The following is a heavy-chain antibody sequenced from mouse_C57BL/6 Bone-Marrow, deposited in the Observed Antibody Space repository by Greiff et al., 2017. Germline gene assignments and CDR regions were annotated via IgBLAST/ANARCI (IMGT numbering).Heavy chain of an antibody. D-gene: IGHD3-3*01. Sequence: VQLQQSGAELVRPGTSVKVSCKASGYAFTNSLIEWVKQRPGPGLEWIGVINPGSGGTNYNEKFKGKATLTADKSSSTAYMQLSSLPSEDSAVYFCARWGGRGYFDYWGQGTTLTVSS. V-gene: IGHV1-54*01. CDR2: INPGSGGT. CDR1: GYAFTNSL. CDR3: ARWGGRGYFDY. J-gene: IGHJ2*01.